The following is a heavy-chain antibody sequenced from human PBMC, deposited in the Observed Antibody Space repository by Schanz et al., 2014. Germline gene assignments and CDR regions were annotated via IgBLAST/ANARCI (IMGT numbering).Heavy chain of an antibody. CDR1: GFTFSSYA. CDR3: AKDLRYGAPMPLNHLDY. J-gene: IGHJ4*02. D-gene: IGHD2-2*01. V-gene: IGHV3-23*01. CDR2: ISGSGGST. Sequence: EVQLLESGGGLVQPGGSLRLSCAASGFTFSSYAMSWVRQAPGKGLEWVSGISGSGGSTYYADSVKGRFTISRDKSKNTLYLQMNSLRAEDTAVYYCAKDLRYGAPMPLNHLDYWGQGTLVTVSS.